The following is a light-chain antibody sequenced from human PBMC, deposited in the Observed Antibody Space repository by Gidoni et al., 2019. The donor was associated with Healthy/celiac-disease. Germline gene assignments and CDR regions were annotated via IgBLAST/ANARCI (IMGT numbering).Light chain of an antibody. CDR2: GAS. V-gene: IGKV3-15*01. Sequence: EIVMTLSPATLSVSPGERATLSCRASQSLSSNLAWYQQKPGQAPRLLIYGASTRATGIPARFSGSGSGTEFTLTISSLQSEEFAVYYCQQYNNWPFTFGPGTKVDIK. CDR3: QQYNNWPFT. CDR1: QSLSSN. J-gene: IGKJ3*01.